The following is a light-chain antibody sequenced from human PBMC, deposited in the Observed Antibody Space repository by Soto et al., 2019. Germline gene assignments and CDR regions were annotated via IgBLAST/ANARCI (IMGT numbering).Light chain of an antibody. J-gene: IGKJ5*01. CDR1: QSLFGSDDGNTY. Sequence: DIVMTQTPLSLPVTPGEPASISCTSSQSLFGSDDGNTYLDWYLQKPGHSPQVVIYTLPYGASGVPDRVSGSASGTDFTLKISSVEAEDVGVYYCMQRLEFPTFGQGTRLETK. CDR2: TLP. CDR3: MQRLEFPT. V-gene: IGKV2-40*01.